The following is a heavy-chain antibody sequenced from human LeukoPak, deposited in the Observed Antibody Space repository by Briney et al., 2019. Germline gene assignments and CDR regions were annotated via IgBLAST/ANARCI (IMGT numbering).Heavy chain of an antibody. Sequence: PSETLSLTCTVSGGSISSSSYYWGWIRQPPGKGLEWIGSIYYSGSTYYNPSLKSRVTISVDTSKNQFSLKLSSVTAADTAVYYCARLNGSGFGVVREYYMDVWGKGTTVTVSS. J-gene: IGHJ6*03. CDR3: ARLNGSGFGVVREYYMDV. V-gene: IGHV4-39*07. D-gene: IGHD3-3*01. CDR1: GGSISSSSYY. CDR2: IYYSGST.